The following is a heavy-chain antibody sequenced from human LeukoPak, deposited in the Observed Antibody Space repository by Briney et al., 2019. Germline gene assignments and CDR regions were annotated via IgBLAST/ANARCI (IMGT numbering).Heavy chain of an antibody. Sequence: GGSLRLSCAASGFTFSSYWMSWVRQAPGKGLEWVANIKQDGSEKYYVDSVKGRFTISRDNAKNSLYLQMNSLRAEDTAVYYCAREGGSFSNYFDYWGQGTLVAVSS. J-gene: IGHJ4*02. CDR1: GFTFSSYW. D-gene: IGHD1-26*01. V-gene: IGHV3-7*03. CDR3: AREGGSFSNYFDY. CDR2: IKQDGSEK.